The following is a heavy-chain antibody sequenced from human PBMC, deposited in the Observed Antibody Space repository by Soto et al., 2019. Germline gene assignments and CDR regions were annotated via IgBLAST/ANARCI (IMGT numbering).Heavy chain of an antibody. CDR3: ARHPAEWVLAPFDY. V-gene: IGHV4-39*01. CDR2: LYFSGST. Sequence: PSETLSLTCNVSGGSISSSVYYWGWIRQPPGKGLEWIGSLYFSGSTYYNPSLKSRVTISADTSKNQFSLRLTSVTAADTAKYFCARHPAEWVLAPFDYWGRGTLVTVSS. CDR1: GGSISSSVYY. D-gene: IGHD1-26*01. J-gene: IGHJ4*03.